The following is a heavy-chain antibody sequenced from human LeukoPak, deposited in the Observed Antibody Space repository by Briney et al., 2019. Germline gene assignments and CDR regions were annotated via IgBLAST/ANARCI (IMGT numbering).Heavy chain of an antibody. CDR2: IYYSGST. D-gene: IGHD3-3*01. J-gene: IGHJ3*02. Sequence: SETLSLTCTVSGGSISSSSYYWGWIRQPPGKGLEWIGSIYYSGSTYYNPSLNSLVTISVDTSKNQFSLKLSSVTAADTAVYYCARLATLGNYDFWSGYYKRIRDEDAFDIWGQGTMVTVSS. V-gene: IGHV4-39*01. CDR1: GGSISSSSYY. CDR3: ARLATLGNYDFWSGYYKRIRDEDAFDI.